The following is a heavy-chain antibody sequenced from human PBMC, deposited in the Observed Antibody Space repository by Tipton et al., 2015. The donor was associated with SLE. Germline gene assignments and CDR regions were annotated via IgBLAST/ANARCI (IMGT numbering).Heavy chain of an antibody. Sequence: TLSLTCAVYGGSFSSYYWSWIRQPPGKGLEWIGEINHSGSTNYNPSLKSRVTISVDTSKNQFSLKLSSVTAADTAVYYCAIRRGLYCSSTSCPVGFDPWGQGTLVTVSS. CDR2: INHSGST. D-gene: IGHD2-2*01. V-gene: IGHV4-34*01. J-gene: IGHJ5*02. CDR3: AIRRGLYCSSTSCPVGFDP. CDR1: GGSFSSYY.